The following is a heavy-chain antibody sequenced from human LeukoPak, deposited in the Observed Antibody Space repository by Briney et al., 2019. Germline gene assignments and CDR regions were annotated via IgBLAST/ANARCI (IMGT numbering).Heavy chain of an antibody. J-gene: IGHJ3*02. CDR3: AIPLRLDAFDI. D-gene: IGHD3-22*01. CDR2: INHSGST. V-gene: IGHV4-34*01. CDR1: GGSFSGYY. Sequence: SETLSLTCAVYGGSFSGYYWSWIRQPPGKGLEWNGEINHSGSTNYNPSLKSRVTTSVDTSKNQFSLKLSSVTAADTAVYYCAIPLRLDAFDIWGQGTMVTVSS.